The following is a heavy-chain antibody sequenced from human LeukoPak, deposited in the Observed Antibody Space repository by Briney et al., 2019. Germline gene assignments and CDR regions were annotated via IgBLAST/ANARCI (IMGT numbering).Heavy chain of an antibody. Sequence: GGSLRLSCAASGFSFSSYGMHWVRQAPGKGLEWVAVIWYDGSKEYYAYSVKGRFTISRDNSKNTLYLQMNSLRAEDTAVYYCARENTMVRGVTLYYFDYWGQGTLVTVSS. CDR2: IWYDGSKE. V-gene: IGHV3-33*01. J-gene: IGHJ4*02. CDR1: GFSFSSYG. D-gene: IGHD3-10*01. CDR3: ARENTMVRGVTLYYFDY.